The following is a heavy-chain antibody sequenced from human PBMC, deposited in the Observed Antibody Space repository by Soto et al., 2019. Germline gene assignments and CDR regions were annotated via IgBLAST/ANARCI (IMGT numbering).Heavy chain of an antibody. CDR2: INPNSGGT. Sequence: ASVKVSCKASGYTFTGYYMHWVRQAPGQGLEWMGWINPNSGGTNYAQKFQGRVTMTRDTSISTAYMELSRLRSDDTAVYYCARAQFKHYYDSSGYYHDYWGQGTLVTVSS. J-gene: IGHJ4*02. V-gene: IGHV1-2*02. CDR3: ARAQFKHYYDSSGYYHDY. D-gene: IGHD3-22*01. CDR1: GYTFTGYY.